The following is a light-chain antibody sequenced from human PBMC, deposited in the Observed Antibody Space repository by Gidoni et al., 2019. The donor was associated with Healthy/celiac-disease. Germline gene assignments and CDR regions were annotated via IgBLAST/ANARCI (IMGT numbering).Light chain of an antibody. CDR2: GAS. CDR1: QSVSSSY. CDR3: QQYGSSPLYT. Sequence: EIVLTPSPGTLSLSPGERATLSCRASQSVSSSYLAWYQQKPGQDPRLLIYGASSRATGIPDRFSGSGSGTDFTLTISRLEPEDFAVYYCQQYGSSPLYTFXQXTKLXIK. J-gene: IGKJ2*01. V-gene: IGKV3-20*01.